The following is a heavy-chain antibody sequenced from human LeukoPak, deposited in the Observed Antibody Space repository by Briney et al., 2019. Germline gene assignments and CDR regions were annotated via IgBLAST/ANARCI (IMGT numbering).Heavy chain of an antibody. CDR2: IKSDGST. CDR1: GFTFSSYW. Sequence: PGGSLRLSCAASGFTFSSYWMHWVRHTPGKGLMWVARIKSDGSTIYADSVQGRFTISRDNAKNTVYLQMSSLRVDDTAIYYCTRAITYFYGSVTYDWFDSWGQGTRVTVSS. J-gene: IGHJ5*01. D-gene: IGHD3-10*01. V-gene: IGHV3-74*01. CDR3: TRAITYFYGSVTYDWFDS.